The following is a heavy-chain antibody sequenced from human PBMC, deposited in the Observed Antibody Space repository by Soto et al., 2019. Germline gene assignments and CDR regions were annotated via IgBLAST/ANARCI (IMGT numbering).Heavy chain of an antibody. CDR1: GGTFSSYA. Sequence: GASVKVSCKASGGTFSSYAISWVRQAPGQGLGWMGGIIPIFGTANYAQKFQGRVTITADESTSTAYMELSSLRSEDTAVYYCARAGSWDSSSSSAYYYYGMDVWGQGTTVTVSS. J-gene: IGHJ6*02. CDR3: ARAGSWDSSSSSAYYYYGMDV. D-gene: IGHD6-6*01. V-gene: IGHV1-69*13. CDR2: IIPIFGTA.